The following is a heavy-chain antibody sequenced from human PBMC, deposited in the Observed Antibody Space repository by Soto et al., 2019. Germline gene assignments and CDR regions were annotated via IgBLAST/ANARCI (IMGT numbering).Heavy chain of an antibody. J-gene: IGHJ4*02. CDR1: GFSFNTYE. CDR2: ISTSGSTI. Sequence: EVQLVESGGGLVQPGGSLRLSCAASGFSFNTYEMNWVRQAPGKGLEWVSYISTSGSTIYYADSVKGRFTISRDNGKNSLYLQLNSLRAEDTAVYYCAYGGSCDYWGQGTQVTVSS. V-gene: IGHV3-48*03. D-gene: IGHD1-26*01. CDR3: AYGGSCDY.